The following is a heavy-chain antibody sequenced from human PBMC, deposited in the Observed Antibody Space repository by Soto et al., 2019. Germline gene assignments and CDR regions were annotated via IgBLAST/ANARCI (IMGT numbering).Heavy chain of an antibody. CDR3: AREFGAPNFDS. CDR1: GFTFSSYD. D-gene: IGHD3-3*01. V-gene: IGHV3-33*01. J-gene: IGHJ4*02. CDR2: IWYDGSNK. Sequence: PRGSLRLSCVASGFTFSSYDMHGVRQAPGKGLEWVAVIWYDGSNKYYADSVKGRFTISRDNSKNTLYLQMNSLRAEDTAVYYCAREFGAPNFDSWGQGTLVTVSS.